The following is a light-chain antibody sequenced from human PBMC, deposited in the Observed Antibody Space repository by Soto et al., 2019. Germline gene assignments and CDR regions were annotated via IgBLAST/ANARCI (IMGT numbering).Light chain of an antibody. CDR3: QQYGSSPPRLT. CDR2: SAS. V-gene: IGKV3-20*01. J-gene: IGKJ4*01. Sequence: EIVMTQSPATLSVSPGVRATLSCRSSQSISDTLAWYQQKPGQAPRLLIYSASRGATGFPARFSGSGSGTDFTLTISRLEPEDFAVYYCQQYGSSPPRLTFGGGTKVDI. CDR1: QSISDT.